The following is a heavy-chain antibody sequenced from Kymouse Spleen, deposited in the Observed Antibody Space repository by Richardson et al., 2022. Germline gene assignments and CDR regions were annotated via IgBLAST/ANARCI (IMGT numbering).Heavy chain of an antibody. CDR1: GGSFSGYY. CDR2: INHSGST. D-gene: IGHD3-10*01. V-gene: IGHV4-34*01. J-gene: IGHJ6*02. CDR3: AGREVRGVIYYYYYGMDV. Sequence: QVQLQQWGAGLLKPSETLSLTCAVYGGSFSGYYWSWIRQPPGKGLEWIGEINHSGSTNYNPSLKSRVTISVDTSKNQFSLKLSSVTAADTAVYYCAGREVRGVIYYYYYGMDVWGQGTTVTVSS.